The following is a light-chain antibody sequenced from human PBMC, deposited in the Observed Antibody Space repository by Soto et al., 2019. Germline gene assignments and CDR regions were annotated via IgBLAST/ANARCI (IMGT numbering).Light chain of an antibody. V-gene: IGLV2-11*01. Sequence: QSALTQPRSVSGSPGPAVTISGTGTSSDVGGYNCVSWYQQHPGKAPQLMSYAVTQRPSGVPDRFSGSKSGNTASLTISGLQADDEADYSCCSHSASYTFVFGTGTKLTVL. CDR3: CSHSASYTFV. CDR2: AVT. J-gene: IGLJ1*01. CDR1: SSDVGGYNC.